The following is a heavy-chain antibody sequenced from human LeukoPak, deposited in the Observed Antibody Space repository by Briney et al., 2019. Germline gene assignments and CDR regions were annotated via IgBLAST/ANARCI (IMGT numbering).Heavy chain of an antibody. V-gene: IGHV3-74*01. D-gene: IGHD2-2*01. Sequence: GGSLRLSCAVSGFTFSSSWMHWVRQAPGKGLVWVSHIKTDGSTTAYADSVKGRFTISRDNAKNTLYLQMNSLRAEDTGVYYRARGNQQLPRSTPDYWGQGTLVTVSS. CDR1: GFTFSSSW. J-gene: IGHJ4*02. CDR2: IKTDGSTT. CDR3: ARGNQQLPRSTPDY.